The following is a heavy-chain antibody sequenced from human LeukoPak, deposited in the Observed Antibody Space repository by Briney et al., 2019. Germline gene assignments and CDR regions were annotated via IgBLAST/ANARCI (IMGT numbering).Heavy chain of an antibody. CDR2: MNPSGST. CDR3: ARGRQDVTMIVVVMAAVSYYLDV. D-gene: IGHD3-22*01. CDR1: GGSFSGYY. J-gene: IGHJ6*03. V-gene: IGHV4-34*01. Sequence: PSETLSLTCAVYGGSFSGYYWTWIRQTPEKGLEWIGEMNPSGSTNYNPSLKSRVTISVDTSKNQFSLELSSVTAADTAVYYCARGRQDVTMIVVVMAAVSYYLDVWGKGTTVTVS.